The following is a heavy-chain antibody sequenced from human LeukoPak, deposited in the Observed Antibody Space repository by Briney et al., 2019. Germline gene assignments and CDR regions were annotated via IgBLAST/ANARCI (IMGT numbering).Heavy chain of an antibody. V-gene: IGHV3-7*03. J-gene: IGHJ4*02. CDR1: GFTFGKYW. CDR3: AKGFDYYGSGSYWNY. D-gene: IGHD3-10*01. CDR2: IKLDGSEK. Sequence: PGGSLRLSCVASGFTFGKYWMSWVRQAPGKGLEWVANIKLDGSEKNYVDSVKGRFTISRDNTKNSLYLQMNSLRAEDTALYYCAKGFDYYGSGSYWNYWGQGTLVTVSS.